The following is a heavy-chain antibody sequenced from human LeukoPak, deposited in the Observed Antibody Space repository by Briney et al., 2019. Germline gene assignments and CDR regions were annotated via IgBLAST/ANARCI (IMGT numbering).Heavy chain of an antibody. CDR3: AEGQSSSFSRGTFDY. V-gene: IGHV3-9*03. CDR2: ISWNSGSI. J-gene: IGHJ4*02. Sequence: PGRSLRLSCAASGFTFDDYAMHWVRQAPGKGLEWVSGISWNSGSIGYADSVKGRFTISRDNAKNSLYLQMNSLRAEDMALYYCAEGQSSSFSRGTFDYWGQGTLVTVSS. CDR1: GFTFDDYA. D-gene: IGHD2-2*01.